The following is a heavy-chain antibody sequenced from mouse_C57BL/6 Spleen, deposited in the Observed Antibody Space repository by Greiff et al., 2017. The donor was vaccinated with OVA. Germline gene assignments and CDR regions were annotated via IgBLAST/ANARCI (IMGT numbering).Heavy chain of an antibody. CDR1: GFNIKDYY. CDR2: IYPENGDT. V-gene: IGHV14-4*01. D-gene: IGHD2-1*01. CDR3: TTTYGNREVWYFDV. J-gene: IGHJ1*03. Sequence: EVQLQQSGAELVRPGASVKLSCTASGFNIKDYYMHWVKQRPEQGLEWIGWIYPENGDTEYASKFQGKATITADTSSNTAYLQLSSLTSEDTAVYYCTTTYGNREVWYFDVWGTGTTVTVSS.